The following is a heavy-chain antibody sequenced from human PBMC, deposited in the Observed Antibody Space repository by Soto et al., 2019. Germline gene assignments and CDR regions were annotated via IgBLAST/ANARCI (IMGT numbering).Heavy chain of an antibody. J-gene: IGHJ4*02. V-gene: IGHV3-21*01. D-gene: IGHD5-12*01. Sequence: GGSLRLSCAASEFTFSSYSMNWVRQAPGKGLEWVSSITGSSSYIYYADSLKGRFTISRDNAKKSLFLQMNSLRAEDTAVYYCARDVDGFRYFDYWGQGTLVTVSS. CDR3: ARDVDGFRYFDY. CDR1: EFTFSSYS. CDR2: ITGSSSYI.